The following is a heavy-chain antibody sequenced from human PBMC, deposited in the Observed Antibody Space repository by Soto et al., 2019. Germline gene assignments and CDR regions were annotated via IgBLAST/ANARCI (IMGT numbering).Heavy chain of an antibody. CDR1: GGSISSYY. V-gene: IGHV4-59*01. CDR3: ARVKGKYDSSGYHPTVFDY. Sequence: LSLTCTVSGGSISSYYWSWIRQPPGKGLEWIGYIYYSGSTNYNPSLKSRVTISVDTSKNQFSLKLSSVTAADTAVYYCARVKGKYDSSGYHPTVFDYWGQGTLVTVSS. CDR2: IYYSGST. D-gene: IGHD3-22*01. J-gene: IGHJ4*02.